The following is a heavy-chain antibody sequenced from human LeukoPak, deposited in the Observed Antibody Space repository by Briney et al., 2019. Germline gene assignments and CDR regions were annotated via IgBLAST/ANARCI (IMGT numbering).Heavy chain of an antibody. D-gene: IGHD3-22*01. J-gene: IGHJ4*02. Sequence: KESGPTLVEPTQTLALTCTFSGFSLSTTGVGVGWVRQPPGKALEWLALIYWNDDKRYSASVKSRLTITTDTSKNQVVLIMTNMDPVDTASYYCAHRSNYFDSSGFPFDYWGQGILVTVSS. CDR2: IYWNDDK. CDR3: AHRSNYFDSSGFPFDY. CDR1: GFSLSTTGVG. V-gene: IGHV2-5*01.